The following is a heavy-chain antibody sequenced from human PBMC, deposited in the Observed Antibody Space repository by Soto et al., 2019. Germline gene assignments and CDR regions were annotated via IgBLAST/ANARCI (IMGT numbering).Heavy chain of an antibody. CDR1: GFTFSSYA. D-gene: IGHD4-17*01. V-gene: IGHV3-23*01. Sequence: EVQLLESGGGLVQPGGSLRLSCAASGFTFSSYAMSWVRQAPGKGLEWVSAISGSGGSTYYADSVKGRFTISRDNSKNTLYLQMNSLRAEDTAVYYCAKDRVVCYGDCESYYYYYYMDVWGKGTTVTVSS. CDR2: ISGSGGST. J-gene: IGHJ6*03. CDR3: AKDRVVCYGDCESYYYYYYMDV.